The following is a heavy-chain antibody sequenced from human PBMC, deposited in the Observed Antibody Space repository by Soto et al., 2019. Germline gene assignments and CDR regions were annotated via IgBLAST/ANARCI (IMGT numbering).Heavy chain of an antibody. D-gene: IGHD2-15*01. Sequence: ASVKVSCKASGYTFTIYDINWVRQATGQGLEWMGWMNPNSGNTGYAQKFQGRVTMTRNTSISTAYMELSSLRSEDTAVYYCARGPVEMADAFDIWGQGTMVTVSS. V-gene: IGHV1-8*01. CDR3: ARGPVEMADAFDI. CDR2: MNPNSGNT. CDR1: GYTFTIYD. J-gene: IGHJ3*02.